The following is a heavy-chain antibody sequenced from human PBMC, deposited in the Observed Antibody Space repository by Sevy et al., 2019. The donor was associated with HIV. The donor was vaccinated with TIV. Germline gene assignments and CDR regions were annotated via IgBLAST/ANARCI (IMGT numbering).Heavy chain of an antibody. CDR3: TRRGFITSYYYYMDV. J-gene: IGHJ6*03. D-gene: IGHD3-22*01. CDR1: GFTFSGSA. CDR2: IRSKANNYAT. V-gene: IGHV3-73*01. Sequence: GGSLRLSCAASGFTFSGSAMHWVRQASGKGLEWVGRIRSKANNYATAYAASVKGRFTISRDDSKNTAYLQMNSLKTEDTAVYYCTRRGFITSYYYYMDVWGKGTTVTVSS.